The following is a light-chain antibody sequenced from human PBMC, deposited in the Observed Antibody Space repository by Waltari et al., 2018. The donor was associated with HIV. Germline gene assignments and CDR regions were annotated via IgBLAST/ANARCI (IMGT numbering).Light chain of an antibody. CDR2: DNY. J-gene: IGLJ2*01. Sequence: QSLLTQPPSVSVATGQQIIISCSGSTSNIGNNYLSWYQHLPGTAPKVLIYDNYKRPSGIPDRFSGSKSGTSATLAITGLQTGDEADYYCATWDSSLSAVVFGGGTKVTVL. V-gene: IGLV1-51*01. CDR3: ATWDSSLSAVV. CDR1: TSNIGNNY.